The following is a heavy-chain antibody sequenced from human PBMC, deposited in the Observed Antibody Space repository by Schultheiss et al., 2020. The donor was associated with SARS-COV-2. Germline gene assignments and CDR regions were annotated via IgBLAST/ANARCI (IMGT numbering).Heavy chain of an antibody. D-gene: IGHD3-22*01. CDR2: IYYSGST. J-gene: IGHJ4*02. V-gene: IGHV4-31*03. Sequence: SETLSLTCTVSGGSISSGGYYWSWIRQHPGKGLEWIGYIYYSGSTYYNPSLKSRVTISVDTSKNQFSLKLSSVTAADTAVYYCARDSIGLMGYWGQGTLVTVSS. CDR1: GGSISSGGYY. CDR3: ARDSIGLMGY.